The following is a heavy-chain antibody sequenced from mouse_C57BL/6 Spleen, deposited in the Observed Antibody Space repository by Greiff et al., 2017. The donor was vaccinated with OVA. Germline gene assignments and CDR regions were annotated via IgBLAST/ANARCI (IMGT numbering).Heavy chain of an antibody. J-gene: IGHJ4*01. CDR2: IYPGDGDT. CDR3: ARGTFLAMDY. V-gene: IGHV1-82*01. CDR1: GYAFSSSW. Sequence: QVQLQQSGPELVKPGASVKISCKASGYAFSSSWMNWVKQRPGKGLEWIGRIYPGDGDTNSNGKFKGKATLTADKASSTAYMQLSSLTSEDAAVYFCARGTFLAMDYWGQGTSVTVSS.